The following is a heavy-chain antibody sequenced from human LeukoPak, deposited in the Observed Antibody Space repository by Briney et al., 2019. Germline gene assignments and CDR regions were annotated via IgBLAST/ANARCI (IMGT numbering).Heavy chain of an antibody. V-gene: IGHV1-69-2*01. CDR3: ATGVGALFDY. J-gene: IGHJ4*02. CDR1: GYTFTDYY. Sequence: ASVKISCKVSGYTFTDYYMHWVQQAPGKGLEWMGLVYPEDAETIYAEKFQGSVTITADTATDTAYMELSSLRSEDTAVYYCATGVGALFDYWGQGTLVTVSS. CDR2: VYPEDAET. D-gene: IGHD1-26*01.